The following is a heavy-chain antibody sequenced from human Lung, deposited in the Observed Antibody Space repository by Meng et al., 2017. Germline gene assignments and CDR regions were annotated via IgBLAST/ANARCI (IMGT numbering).Heavy chain of an antibody. V-gene: IGHV3-21*03. Sequence: VGLGGSGEGLVQPWGALTLSCAASGFTFSDSSRNWVRQAPGKGLEWVSFISSGSSYIYYADSVKGRFTISRDNAKNSLYLHMNSLRVEDTGLYYCARDYGGNSGGYWGQGTLVTVSS. CDR3: ARDYGGNSGGY. CDR1: GFTFSDSS. CDR2: ISSGSSYI. D-gene: IGHD4-23*01. J-gene: IGHJ4*02.